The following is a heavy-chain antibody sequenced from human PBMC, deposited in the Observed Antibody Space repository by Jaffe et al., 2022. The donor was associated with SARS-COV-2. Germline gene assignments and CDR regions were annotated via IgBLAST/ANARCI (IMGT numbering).Heavy chain of an antibody. CDR2: IYSGGST. Sequence: EVQLVESGGGLVQPGGSLRLSCAASGFTVSSNYMSWVRQAPGKGLEWVSVIYSGGSTYYADSVKGRFTISRDNSKNTLYLQMNSLRAEDTAVYYCATHREIAARRWYYYYGMDVWGQGTTVTVSS. D-gene: IGHD6-6*01. CDR1: GFTVSSNY. V-gene: IGHV3-66*02. J-gene: IGHJ6*02. CDR3: ATHREIAARRWYYYYGMDV.